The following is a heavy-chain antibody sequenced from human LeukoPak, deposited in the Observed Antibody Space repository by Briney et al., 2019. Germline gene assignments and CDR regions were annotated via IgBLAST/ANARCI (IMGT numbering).Heavy chain of an antibody. Sequence: GESLKFSCKGSGYSFTSYWIGWVRQIPGKGLEWLGIIYPGDSDTRYSPSFQGQVTISADKSISTAYLQWSSLKASDNAMYYCAETNESGSLGYWGQGTLVTVSS. CDR3: AETNESGSLGY. CDR2: IYPGDSDT. J-gene: IGHJ4*02. CDR1: GYSFTSYW. D-gene: IGHD1-26*01. V-gene: IGHV5-51*01.